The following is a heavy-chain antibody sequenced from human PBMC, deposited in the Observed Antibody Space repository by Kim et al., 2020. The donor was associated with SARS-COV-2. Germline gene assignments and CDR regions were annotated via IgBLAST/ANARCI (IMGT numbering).Heavy chain of an antibody. CDR1: GGTFSSYA. CDR2: IIPILGIA. Sequence: SVKVSCKASGGTFSSYAISWVRQAPGQGLEWMGGIIPILGIANYAQKFQGRVTITADKSTSTAYMELSSLRSEDTAVYYCARDHTDSSGYYGGVDYWGQGTLVTVSS. J-gene: IGHJ4*02. CDR3: ARDHTDSSGYYGGVDY. D-gene: IGHD3-22*01. V-gene: IGHV1-69*10.